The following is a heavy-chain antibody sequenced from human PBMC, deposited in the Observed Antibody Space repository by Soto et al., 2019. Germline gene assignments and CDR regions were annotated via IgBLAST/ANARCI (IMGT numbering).Heavy chain of an antibody. CDR2: ISAYNGNT. CDR3: ARGYYYDSSGYYYGSLYYFDY. D-gene: IGHD3-22*01. Sequence: ASVKVSCKASGYSFTGYGISWVRQAPGQGLEWMGWISAYNGNTNYAQKLQGRVTMTTDTSKNQFSLKLSSVTAADTAVYYCARGYYYDSSGYYYGSLYYFDYWGQGTLVTVSS. CDR1: GYSFTGYG. J-gene: IGHJ4*02. V-gene: IGHV1-18*01.